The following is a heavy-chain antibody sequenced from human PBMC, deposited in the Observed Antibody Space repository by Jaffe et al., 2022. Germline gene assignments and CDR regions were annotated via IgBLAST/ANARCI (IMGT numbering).Heavy chain of an antibody. J-gene: IGHJ4*02. V-gene: IGHV3-7*01. D-gene: IGHD6-19*01. CDR1: GFTFSFSW. CDR2: INRDGSGE. CDR3: ATDWWAVAGY. Sequence: EVQLVESGGGLVQPGGSLRLSCAASGFTFSFSWMSWVRQAPGKGLEWVANINRDGSGETYVDSVKGRFTISRDNTKNSLYLQMNSLRPEDTALYYCATDWWAVAGYWGQGTLVTVSS.